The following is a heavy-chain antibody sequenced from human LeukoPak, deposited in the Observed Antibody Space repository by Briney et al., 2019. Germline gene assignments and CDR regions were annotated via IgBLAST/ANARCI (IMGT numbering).Heavy chain of an antibody. V-gene: IGHV1-2*02. CDR2: INPNSGGT. CDR1: GYTFTGYY. J-gene: IGHJ6*03. D-gene: IGHD3-22*01. Sequence: ASVKVSCKASGYTFTGYYMHWVRQAPGQGLEWMGWINPNSGGTNYAQKFQGRVTMTRDTSISTAYMELSRLRSDDTAVYYCARTPRRSHYDSSGYFDYYYYYMDVWGKGTTVTVSS. CDR3: ARTPRRSHYDSSGYFDYYYYYMDV.